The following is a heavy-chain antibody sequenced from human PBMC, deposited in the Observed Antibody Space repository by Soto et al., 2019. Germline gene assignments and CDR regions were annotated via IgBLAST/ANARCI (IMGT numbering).Heavy chain of an antibody. D-gene: IGHD2-21*01. CDR3: ARLSRLAPVATHYSHSMDV. CDR1: GAPVNTDGYY. CDR2: VYYTGYT. Sequence: QVQLQESGPGLVKPSETLSLTCTVSGAPVNTDGYYWGWIRQPPGKGLEWIGYVYYTGYTNYNPSLKSRLTTSVDTSKNQVSLNLFSVTAADTAVYYCARLSRLAPVATHYSHSMDVWGQGTTVTVSS. J-gene: IGHJ6*02. V-gene: IGHV4-61*08.